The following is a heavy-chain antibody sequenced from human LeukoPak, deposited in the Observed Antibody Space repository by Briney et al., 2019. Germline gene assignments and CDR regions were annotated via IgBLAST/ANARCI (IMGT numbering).Heavy chain of an antibody. V-gene: IGHV4-59*11. D-gene: IGHD3-22*01. CDR2: ISDSGST. CDR1: GGSLSTHH. CDR3: ARGYDSSAYYPFNY. J-gene: IGHJ4*02. Sequence: PSETLSLTCVVSGGSLSTHHWSWIRQSPGRGLEWIGYISDSGSTNYNPSLKSRVTISVDTSKDQFSLMLSSVTAADTAVYYCARGYDSSAYYPFNYWGQGTLVTVSS.